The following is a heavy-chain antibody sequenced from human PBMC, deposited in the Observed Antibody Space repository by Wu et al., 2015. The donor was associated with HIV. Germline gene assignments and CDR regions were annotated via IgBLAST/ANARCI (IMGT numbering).Heavy chain of an antibody. D-gene: IGHD2-21*02. CDR2: IHPKFDAA. Sequence: QVQLVQSGSEVKKPGSSVKVSCKVSGGTFSNFDVNWVRQAPGQGLEWMGRIHPKFDAANYAENFQGRVTFTADESTTTAYMELTSLTLDDTAVYYCAILGADCGGDYCPGGPWGQGNAGHRLL. J-gene: IGHJ5*02. CDR3: AILGADCGGDYCPGGP. V-gene: IGHV1-69*13. CDR1: GGTFSNFD.